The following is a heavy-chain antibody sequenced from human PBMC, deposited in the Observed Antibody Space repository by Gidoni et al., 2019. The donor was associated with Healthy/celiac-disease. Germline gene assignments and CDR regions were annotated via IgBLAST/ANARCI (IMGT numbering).Heavy chain of an antibody. V-gene: IGHV3-48*03. D-gene: IGHD3-3*01. Sequence: EVQLVESGGGLVQPGGSLRLSCAASGSTFSSYEMNWVRQAPGKGLEWVSYISSSGSTIYYADSVKGRFTISRDNAKNSLYLQMNSLRAEDTAVYYCARSIRKGEWLLYFGFDYWGQGTLVTVSS. CDR2: ISSSGSTI. J-gene: IGHJ4*02. CDR1: GSTFSSYE. CDR3: ARSIRKGEWLLYFGFDY.